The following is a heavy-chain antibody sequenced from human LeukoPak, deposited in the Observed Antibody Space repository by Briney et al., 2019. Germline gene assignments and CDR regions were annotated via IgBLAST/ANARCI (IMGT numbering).Heavy chain of an antibody. V-gene: IGHV5-51*01. CDR1: GYRFTDYW. D-gene: IGHD5-12*01. CDR2: IYPGDSDT. CDR3: ARDIYSGYDRYYFDS. Sequence: GESLKISCKCSGYRFTDYWIGWVRQMPGKGLEWMGIIYPGDSDTRYSPSSQGQVTISADKSINTAYLQWSSLKASDSATYYCARDIYSGYDRYYFDSWGQGTPVTVSS. J-gene: IGHJ4*02.